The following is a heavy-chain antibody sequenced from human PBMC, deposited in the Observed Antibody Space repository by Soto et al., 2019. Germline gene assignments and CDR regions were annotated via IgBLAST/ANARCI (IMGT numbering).Heavy chain of an antibody. D-gene: IGHD6-13*01. CDR3: ARAISTVSFMDV. V-gene: IGHV4-59*08. CDR1: GGSISSSY. CDR2: IYYSGST. J-gene: IGHJ6*03. Sequence: SDTLSLTCTVSGGSISSSYWNWIRQPPGKGLEWIGYIYYSGSTNYSPSLKSRVTISVDTSKNQFSLKLNSVTAADTAVYYCARAISTVSFMDVWGKGTTDTVSS.